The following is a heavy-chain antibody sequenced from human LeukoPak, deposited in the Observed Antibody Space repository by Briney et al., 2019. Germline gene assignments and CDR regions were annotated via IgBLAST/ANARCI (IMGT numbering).Heavy chain of an antibody. D-gene: IGHD2-2*01. CDR2: ISSSSDHI. V-gene: IGHV3-21*01. CDR3: ARGVVPAAFDY. CDR1: GFTFSSYA. J-gene: IGHJ4*02. Sequence: GRSLRLSCAASGFTFSSYAMHWVRQAPGKGLEWVSSISSSSDHIAYADSVKGRFTISRDNAKNALYLQVNSLRAEDTAVYYCARGVVPAAFDYWGQGTLVTVSS.